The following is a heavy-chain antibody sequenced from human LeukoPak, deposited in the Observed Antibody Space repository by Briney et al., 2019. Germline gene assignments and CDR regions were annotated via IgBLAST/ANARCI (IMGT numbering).Heavy chain of an antibody. J-gene: IGHJ4*02. CDR1: GGSISSSNW. V-gene: IGHV4-4*02. D-gene: IGHD6-13*01. CDR2: IYHSGST. CDR3: ARDADSSSREFDY. Sequence: SETLSLTCAVSGGSISSSNWWSWVRQPPGKGLEWIGEIYHSGSTNYNPSLKSRVTISVDKSKNQFSLKLSSVTAADTAVYYCARDADSSSREFDYWGQGTLVTVSS.